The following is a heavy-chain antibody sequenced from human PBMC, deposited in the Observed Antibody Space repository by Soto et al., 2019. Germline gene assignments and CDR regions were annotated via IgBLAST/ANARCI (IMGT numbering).Heavy chain of an antibody. J-gene: IGHJ6*02. CDR2: FYYSGST. V-gene: IGHV4-39*01. Sequence: SETLSLTCTVSGGSINNSSYSWGWIRQPPGKGLEWIGTFYYSGSTYYNPSLKSRVTISVDTSKNQFSLKLSSVTAADTAVYYCAKPSQGALYYYGMDVWGQGTTVTVSS. CDR1: GGSINNSSYS. CDR3: AKPSQGALYYYGMDV.